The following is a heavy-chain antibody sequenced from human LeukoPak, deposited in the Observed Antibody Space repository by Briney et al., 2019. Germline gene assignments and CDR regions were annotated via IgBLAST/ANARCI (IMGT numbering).Heavy chain of an antibody. D-gene: IGHD6-6*01. J-gene: IGHJ6*02. CDR3: ARDQRIGEQLVRWEYYYYYGMDV. V-gene: IGHV3-30-3*01. CDR2: ISYDGNNK. Sequence: GGSLRLSCVASGFTFSSYAMHWVRQAPGKGLEWVAFISYDGNNKYYADSVKGRFTISRDNSKNTLYLQVNSLRAEDTAVYYCARDQRIGEQLVRWEYYYYYGMDVWGQGTTVTVSS. CDR1: GFTFSSYA.